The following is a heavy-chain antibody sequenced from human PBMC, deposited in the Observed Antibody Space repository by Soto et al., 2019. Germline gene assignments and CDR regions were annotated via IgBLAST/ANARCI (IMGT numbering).Heavy chain of an antibody. Sequence: SETLSLTCTVSGGSISSYYWSWIRQPPGKGLEWIGYIYYSGSTNYNPSLKSRVTISVDTSKNQFSLKLSSVTAADTAVYYCARDLGQLGEPYYYGMDVWGQGTTVTVSS. V-gene: IGHV4-59*01. CDR3: ARDLGQLGEPYYYGMDV. CDR1: GGSISSYY. J-gene: IGHJ6*02. D-gene: IGHD6-6*01. CDR2: IYYSGST.